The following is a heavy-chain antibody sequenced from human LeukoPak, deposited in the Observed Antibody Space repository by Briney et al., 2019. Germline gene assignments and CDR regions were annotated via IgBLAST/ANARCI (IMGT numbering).Heavy chain of an antibody. V-gene: IGHV6-1*01. Sequence: SQTLSLTCAISGDSVSSNSAAWNWIRQSPSRGLEWLGRTYYRSKWYNDYAVSVKSRITINPDKSQNKLSSRLDAVTPEDTAVYYCARERAVGGYDTKPGWFDPWGQGTLVTVSS. CDR2: TYYRSKWYN. CDR1: GDSVSSNSAA. D-gene: IGHD5-12*01. J-gene: IGHJ5*02. CDR3: ARERAVGGYDTKPGWFDP.